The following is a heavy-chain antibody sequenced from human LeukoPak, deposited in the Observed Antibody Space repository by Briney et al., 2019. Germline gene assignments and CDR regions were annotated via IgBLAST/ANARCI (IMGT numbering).Heavy chain of an antibody. V-gene: IGHV3-33*01. D-gene: IGHD4-17*01. CDR1: GFTFSSYG. Sequence: GGSLRLSCAASGFTFSSYGMHWVRQAPGKGLEWVAVIWYDGSNKYYADSVKGRFTISRDNSKNTLYLQMNGLRAEDTAVYYCARSRDYGDPLDYWGQGTLVTVSS. J-gene: IGHJ4*02. CDR3: ARSRDYGDPLDY. CDR2: IWYDGSNK.